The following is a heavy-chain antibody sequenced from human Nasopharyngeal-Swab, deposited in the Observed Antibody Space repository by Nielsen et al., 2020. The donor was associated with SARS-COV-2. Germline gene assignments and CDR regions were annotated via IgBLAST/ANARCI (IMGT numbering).Heavy chain of an antibody. CDR1: GFTFSDYY. CDR3: ARDMVRFPGRYYGMDV. CDR2: ISSSGGTR. J-gene: IGHJ6*02. D-gene: IGHD3-3*01. V-gene: IGHV3-11*04. Sequence: GSLKISCESTGFTFSDYYMSWIRQAPGKGLEWVSSISSSGGTRYYADSVKGRFTISRDNAKNSLYLQMNSLRAEDTAVYYCARDMVRFPGRYYGMDVWGQGTTVTVSS.